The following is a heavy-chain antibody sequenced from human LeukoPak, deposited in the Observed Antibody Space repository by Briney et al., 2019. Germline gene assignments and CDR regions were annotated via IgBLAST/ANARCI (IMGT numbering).Heavy chain of an antibody. V-gene: IGHV3-64*01. D-gene: IGHD1-26*01. CDR3: ARGGGSYDF. Sequence: GSLRLSCAASGFTFSAYPMHWVRQAPGKGLEYVSAITTSGDGTYYANSVKGRFTISRDNSKSTLYLQMGSLRPDDMGVYYCARGGGSYDFWGQGTLVTVSS. J-gene: IGHJ4*02. CDR1: GFTFSAYP. CDR2: ITTSGDGT.